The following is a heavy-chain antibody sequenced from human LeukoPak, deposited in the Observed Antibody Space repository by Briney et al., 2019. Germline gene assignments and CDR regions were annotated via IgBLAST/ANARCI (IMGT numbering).Heavy chain of an antibody. Sequence: GSLRLSCAVSGFTFSSDWMTWVRQAPGKGLEWVANIKEDGSESYYVDSVKGRFTTSRDNTKNSLYLQMNSLRAEDTAVYYCARFPRDPWRFDYWGQGTLVTVSS. CDR3: ARFPRDPWRFDY. J-gene: IGHJ4*02. V-gene: IGHV3-7*03. D-gene: IGHD5-12*01. CDR1: GFTFSSDW. CDR2: IKEDGSES.